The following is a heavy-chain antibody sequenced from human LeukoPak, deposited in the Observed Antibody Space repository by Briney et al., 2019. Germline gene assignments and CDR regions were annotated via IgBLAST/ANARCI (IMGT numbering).Heavy chain of an antibody. D-gene: IGHD3-9*01. CDR2: TYYRSKWYN. V-gene: IGHV6-1*01. CDR3: ARDVGTTGWHTLDY. Sequence: SQTLSLTCVISGDSVSSNNGAWNWIRQSPSRGLEWLGRTYYRSKWYNDYAGSLTSRIPISPDTSKNQLSMQLYSVTPEDTAVYYCARDVGTTGWHTLDYWGQRTLVTVSS. CDR1: GDSVSSNNGA. J-gene: IGHJ4*02.